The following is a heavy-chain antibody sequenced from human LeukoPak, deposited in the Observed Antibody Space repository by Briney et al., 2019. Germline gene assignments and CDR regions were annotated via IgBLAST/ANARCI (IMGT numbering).Heavy chain of an antibody. Sequence: PSGTLSLTCTVSGGSITSYYWSWIRQPPGKGLEWIGYIYYSGSPNYNPSLKSRVIISVDTSKNQFSLKLSSVTAADTAVYYCARGGVNYKIAGPWGQGALVTVSS. CDR3: ARGGVNYKIAGP. D-gene: IGHD3-10*01. CDR2: IYYSGSP. J-gene: IGHJ5*02. V-gene: IGHV4-59*01. CDR1: GGSITSYY.